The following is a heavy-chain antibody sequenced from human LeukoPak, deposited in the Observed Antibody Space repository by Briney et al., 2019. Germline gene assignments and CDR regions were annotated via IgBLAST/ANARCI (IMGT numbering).Heavy chain of an antibody. Sequence: PSETLSLTCTVSGGSISSYYWSWIRQPPGKGLEWIGYIYYSGSTNYNPSLKSRVTISVDTSKNQFSLKLSSVTAADTAVYYCARGSSEFYYYDSSGYYNHAFDIWGQGTMVTVSS. J-gene: IGHJ3*02. D-gene: IGHD3-22*01. CDR3: ARGSSEFYYYDSSGYYNHAFDI. CDR1: GGSISSYY. V-gene: IGHV4-59*01. CDR2: IYYSGST.